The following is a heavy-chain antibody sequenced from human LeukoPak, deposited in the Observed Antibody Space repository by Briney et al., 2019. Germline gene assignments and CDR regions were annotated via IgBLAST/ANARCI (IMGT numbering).Heavy chain of an antibody. Sequence: SETLSLTCTVSGGXVNSGTYYWSWIRQPPGKGLEWIGYISYSGSTNYNPSLKSRVTISVDTSKNQFPLKLSSVTAADTAVYYCARGGRWLQFNYWGQGTLVTVSS. CDR2: ISYSGST. D-gene: IGHD5-24*01. J-gene: IGHJ4*02. CDR3: ARGGRWLQFNY. V-gene: IGHV4-61*01. CDR1: GGXVNSGTYY.